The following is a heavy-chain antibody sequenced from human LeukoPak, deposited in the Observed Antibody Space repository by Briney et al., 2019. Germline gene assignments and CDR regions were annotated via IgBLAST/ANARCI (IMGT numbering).Heavy chain of an antibody. J-gene: IGHJ5*02. CDR2: TWYDGSNK. CDR1: GITLSSFG. CDR3: ARDSTVTAGPFDP. V-gene: IGHV3-33*01. D-gene: IGHD4-11*01. Sequence: GGSLRLSCAASGITLSSFGMHWVRQAPGKGLEWVAFTWYDGSNKYYADSVKGRFTISRDNSKNTLYLQMNSLRAEDTAVYYCARDSTVTAGPFDPWGRGTLVTVSS.